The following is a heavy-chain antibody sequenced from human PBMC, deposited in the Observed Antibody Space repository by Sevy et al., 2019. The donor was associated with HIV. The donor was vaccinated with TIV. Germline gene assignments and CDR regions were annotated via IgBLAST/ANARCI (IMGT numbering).Heavy chain of an antibody. CDR1: GGSISSYY. J-gene: IGHJ3*02. V-gene: IGHV4-59*01. CDR3: ARVKSYYYGLGSRYDAFDI. CDR2: IYYSGST. Sequence: SETLSLTCTVSGGSISSYYWSWIRQPPGKGLEWIGYIYYSGSTNYNPTLKSRVTISVDTSKNQFSLELSSVTVADTAVYYCARVKSYYYGLGSRYDAFDIWGQGTMVTVSS. D-gene: IGHD3-10*01.